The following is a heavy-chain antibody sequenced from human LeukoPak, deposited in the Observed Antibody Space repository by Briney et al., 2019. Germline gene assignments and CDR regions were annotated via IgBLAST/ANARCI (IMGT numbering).Heavy chain of an antibody. V-gene: IGHV3-23*01. J-gene: IGHJ4*02. CDR3: ARAPQWARFDY. D-gene: IGHD2-8*01. Sequence: GGSLRLSCAASGLTFNNYAMTWVRQAPGKGLEWVSFISGSGGSTFYADSVKGRFIISRDNSKNTLFLQMNSLRAEDAAVYYCARAPQWARFDYWGQGTLVTVSS. CDR2: ISGSGGST. CDR1: GLTFNNYA.